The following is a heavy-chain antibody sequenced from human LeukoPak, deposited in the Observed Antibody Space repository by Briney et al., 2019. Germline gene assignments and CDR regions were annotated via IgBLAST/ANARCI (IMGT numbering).Heavy chain of an antibody. J-gene: IGHJ4*02. Sequence: EASVKVSCKASGYTFTDYYMNWVRQAPGQGLEWMGWINPNSGGTNYAQKFQGRVTMTRDTSITTAYMELSSLRSDDTAMYHCTRALGSDYWGQGTLVTVSS. CDR2: INPNSGGT. D-gene: IGHD1-26*01. CDR1: GYTFTDYY. CDR3: TRALGSDY. V-gene: IGHV1-2*02.